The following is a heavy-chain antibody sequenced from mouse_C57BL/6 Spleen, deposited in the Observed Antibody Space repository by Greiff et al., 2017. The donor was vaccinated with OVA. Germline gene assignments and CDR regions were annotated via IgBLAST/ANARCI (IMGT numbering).Heavy chain of an antibody. V-gene: IGHV7-3*01. J-gene: IGHJ3*01. Sequence: EVMLVESGGGLVQPGGSLSLSCAASGFTFTDYYMSWVRQPPGKALEWLGFIRNKANGYTTEYSASVKGRFTISRDNSQSILYLQMNALRAEDSATYYCARPLYDYDPWFAYWGQGTLVTVSA. CDR1: GFTFTDYY. D-gene: IGHD2-4*01. CDR3: ARPLYDYDPWFAY. CDR2: IRNKANGYTT.